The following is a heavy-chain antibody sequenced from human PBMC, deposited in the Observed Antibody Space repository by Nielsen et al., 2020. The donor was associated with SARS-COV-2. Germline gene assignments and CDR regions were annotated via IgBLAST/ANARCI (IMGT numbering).Heavy chain of an antibody. D-gene: IGHD6-13*01. CDR2: ISGSGGST. CDR1: GFTFSIYA. CDR3: AKAPFPSSSWYPGWFDP. V-gene: IGHV3-23*01. J-gene: IGHJ5*02. Sequence: GESLKISCAASGFTFSIYAMSWVRQAPGKGLEWVSAISGSGGSTYYADSVKGRFTISRDNSKNTLYLQMNSLRAEDTAVYYCAKAPFPSSSWYPGWFDPWGQGTLVTVSS.